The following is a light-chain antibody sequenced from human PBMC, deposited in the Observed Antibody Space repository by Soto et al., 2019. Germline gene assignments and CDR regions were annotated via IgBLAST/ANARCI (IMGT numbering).Light chain of an antibody. J-gene: IGLJ2*01. Sequence: QSVLTQAPSVSGAPGQRVTISCTGSSSNIGAGYDVHWYQQLPGTAPKLLIHGNNNRPSGVPDRFSGSKSGTSASLAITGLQAEDEADYYCQSYDSSLSVVFGGGTQLTVL. CDR3: QSYDSSLSVV. CDR2: GNN. CDR1: SSNIGAGYD. V-gene: IGLV1-40*01.